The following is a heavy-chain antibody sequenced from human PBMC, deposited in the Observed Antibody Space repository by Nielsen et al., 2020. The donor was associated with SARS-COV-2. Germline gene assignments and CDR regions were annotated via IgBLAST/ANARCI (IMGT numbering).Heavy chain of an antibody. J-gene: IGHJ5*02. Sequence: GGSLRLSCKGSGYIFTSYWIGWVRQMPGKGLEWMGIIYPGDSDTRYSPSFQGQVAISADKSISTAYLQWSSLKASDTAMYYCAVGGEQIAWFDPWGQGTLVTVSS. D-gene: IGHD3-16*01. CDR3: AVGGEQIAWFDP. CDR1: GYIFTSYW. CDR2: IYPGDSDT. V-gene: IGHV5-51*01.